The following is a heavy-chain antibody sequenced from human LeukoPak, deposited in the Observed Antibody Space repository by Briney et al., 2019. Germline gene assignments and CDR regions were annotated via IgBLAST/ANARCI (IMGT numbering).Heavy chain of an antibody. V-gene: IGHV4-34*01. CDR1: GGSFSGYY. D-gene: IGHD3-10*01. J-gene: IGHJ5*02. CDR2: INHSGST. CDR3: AILKGLRITMVRGVIRGRNWFDP. Sequence: SETLSLTCAVYGGSFSGYYWSWIRQPPGKGLEWIGEINHSGSTNYNPSLKSRVTISVDTSKNQFSLKLSSVTAADTAVYYCAILKGLRITMVRGVIRGRNWFDPWGQGTLVTVSS.